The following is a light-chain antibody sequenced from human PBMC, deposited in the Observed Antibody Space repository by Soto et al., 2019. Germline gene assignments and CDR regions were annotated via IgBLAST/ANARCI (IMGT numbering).Light chain of an antibody. CDR3: QQYNSYPWT. Sequence: DIQMTQSPSSLSASIGDRVTITCRASQSISSWLAWYQQKPGKAPKLLIYDASSLESGVPSRFSGGGSGTEFTLTISSLQPDDFATYYCQQYNSYPWTFGQGTKGDI. J-gene: IGKJ1*01. V-gene: IGKV1-5*01. CDR1: QSISSW. CDR2: DAS.